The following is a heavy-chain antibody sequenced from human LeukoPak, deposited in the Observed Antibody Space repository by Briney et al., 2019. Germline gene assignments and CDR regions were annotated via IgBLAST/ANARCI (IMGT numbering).Heavy chain of an antibody. V-gene: IGHV1-2*02. Sequence: GASVKVSCKASGYTFTSYYMHWVRQAPGQGLEWMGWINPNSGGTNYAQKFQGRVTMTRDTSISTAYMELSRLRSDDTAVYYCARPYYYGSGSSDYWGQGTLVTVSS. D-gene: IGHD3-10*01. CDR3: ARPYYYGSGSSDY. CDR1: GYTFTSYY. J-gene: IGHJ4*02. CDR2: INPNSGGT.